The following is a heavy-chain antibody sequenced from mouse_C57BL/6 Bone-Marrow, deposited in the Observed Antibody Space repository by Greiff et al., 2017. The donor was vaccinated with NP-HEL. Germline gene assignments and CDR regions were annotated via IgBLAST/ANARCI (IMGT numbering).Heavy chain of an antibody. CDR2: INPYNGGT. CDR1: GYTFTDYY. D-gene: IGHD1-1*02. J-gene: IGHJ2*01. Sequence: VQLKESGPVLVKPGASVKMSCKASGYTFTDYYMNWVKQSHGKSLEWIGVINPYNGGTSYNQKFKGKATLTVDKSSSTAYMELNSLTSEDSAVYYCARLWSYFDYWGQGTTLTVSS. V-gene: IGHV1-19*01. CDR3: ARLWSYFDY.